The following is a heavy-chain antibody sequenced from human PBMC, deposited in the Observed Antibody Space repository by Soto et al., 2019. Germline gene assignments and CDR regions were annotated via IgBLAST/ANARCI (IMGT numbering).Heavy chain of an antibody. V-gene: IGHV3-30-3*01. D-gene: IGHD6-13*01. J-gene: IGHJ6*02. CDR1: GFTFSSYA. Sequence: QVQLVESGGGVVQPGRSLRLSCAASGFTFSSYAMHWVRQAPGKGLEWVAVISYDGSNNYYADSVKGRFTISRDNSKNTLYLQMNSLRAEDTAVYYCARVSSSRLGSYYYGMGVWGQGTTVPGSS. CDR3: ARVSSSRLGSYYYGMGV. CDR2: ISYDGSNN.